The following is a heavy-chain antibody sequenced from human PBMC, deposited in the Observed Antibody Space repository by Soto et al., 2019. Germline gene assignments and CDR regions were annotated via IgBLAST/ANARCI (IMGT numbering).Heavy chain of an antibody. D-gene: IGHD3-22*01. CDR2: IKQDGSEK. V-gene: IGHV3-7*05. Sequence: GSLRLSCAASGFTFSSYWMSWVRQAPGKGLEWVANIKQDGSEKYYVDSVKGRFTISRDNAKNSLYLQMNSLRAEDTAVYYCARDLTYYYDSSGYFDYWGQGTLVTVS. CDR1: GFTFSSYW. J-gene: IGHJ4*02. CDR3: ARDLTYYYDSSGYFDY.